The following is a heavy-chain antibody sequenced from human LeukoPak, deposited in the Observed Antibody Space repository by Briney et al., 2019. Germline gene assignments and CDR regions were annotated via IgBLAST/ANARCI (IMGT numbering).Heavy chain of an antibody. CDR3: ARVLHPYGMDV. J-gene: IGHJ6*02. CDR2: ISSSSSYI. Sequence: GGSLRLSCAASGFTFSSYSMNWVRQAPGKGLEWVSSISSSSSYIYYADSVKGRFTISRDNAKNSLYLQMNSLRAEDTAVYYCARVLHPYGMDVWGQGTLVTVSS. D-gene: IGHD3-3*01. CDR1: GFTFSSYS. V-gene: IGHV3-21*01.